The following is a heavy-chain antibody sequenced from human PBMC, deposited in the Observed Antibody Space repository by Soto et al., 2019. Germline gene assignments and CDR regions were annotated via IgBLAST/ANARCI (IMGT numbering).Heavy chain of an antibody. D-gene: IGHD3-22*01. CDR1: GGSISSSSYY. CDR3: ARQPSVLVVIYWFDP. CDR2: IYYSGST. Sequence: PSETLSLTCTVSGGSISSSSYYWGWIRQPPGKGLEWIGSIYYSGSTYYNPSLKSRVTISVDTSKNQFSLKLSSVTAADTAVYYCARQPSVLVVIYWFDPWGQGTLVTVSS. V-gene: IGHV4-39*01. J-gene: IGHJ5*02.